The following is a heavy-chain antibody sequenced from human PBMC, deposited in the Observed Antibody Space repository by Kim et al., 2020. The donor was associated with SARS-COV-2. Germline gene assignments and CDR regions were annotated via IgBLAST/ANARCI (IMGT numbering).Heavy chain of an antibody. J-gene: IGHJ3*02. CDR3: ARDRMVPGDAFDI. CDR1: GGSISSYY. D-gene: IGHD2-2*01. CDR2: IYYSGST. Sequence: ETLSLTCTVSGGSISSYYWSWIRQPPGKGLEWIGYIYYSGSTNYNPSLKSRVTISVDTSKNQFSLKLSSVTAADTAVYYCARDRMVPGDAFDIWGQGT. V-gene: IGHV4-59*01.